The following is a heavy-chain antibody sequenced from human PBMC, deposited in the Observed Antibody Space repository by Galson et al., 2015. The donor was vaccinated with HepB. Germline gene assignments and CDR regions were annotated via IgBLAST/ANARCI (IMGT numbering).Heavy chain of an antibody. J-gene: IGHJ4*02. CDR3: ARRGPNYDSSGYSFDY. D-gene: IGHD3-22*01. Sequence: QSGAEEKKPGESLKISCKGSGSSFTSYWIGWVRQMPGKGLEWMGIIYPGDSDTRYSPSFQGQVTIPADKSISTTYLQWSSLKASDTAMYYCARRGPNYDSSGYSFDYWGQGTLVTVSS. V-gene: IGHV5-51*03. CDR1: GSSFTSYW. CDR2: IYPGDSDT.